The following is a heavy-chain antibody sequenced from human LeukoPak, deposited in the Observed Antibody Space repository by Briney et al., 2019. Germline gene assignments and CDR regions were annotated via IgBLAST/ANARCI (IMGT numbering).Heavy chain of an antibody. J-gene: IGHJ4*02. CDR2: VRQDGSQK. V-gene: IGHV3-7*03. D-gene: IGHD3-9*01. Sequence: GGSLGLSCRASGFSFSSYWMSWVRQAPGKGLEWVANVRQDGSQKYYLDSVKGRFTISRDNAKNSLYLQMDSLRVEDTAVYYCARDSGYRDYWGQGTPVTVSS. CDR1: GFSFSSYW. CDR3: ARDSGYRDY.